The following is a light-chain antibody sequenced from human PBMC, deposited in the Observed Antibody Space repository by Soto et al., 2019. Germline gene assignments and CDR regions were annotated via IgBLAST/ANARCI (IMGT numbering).Light chain of an antibody. J-gene: IGKJ1*01. CDR1: ESIINY. CDR2: AAS. Sequence: DIPMTQSPSSLSASVGDRVTITCRASESIINYLNWYQQKPGKAPKLLIYAASSLQSGVPSRFRGSGSATDFTLTITNLQPEDFATYFCQQSHSNPRTFGQGTKVEIK. V-gene: IGKV1-39*01. CDR3: QQSHSNPRT.